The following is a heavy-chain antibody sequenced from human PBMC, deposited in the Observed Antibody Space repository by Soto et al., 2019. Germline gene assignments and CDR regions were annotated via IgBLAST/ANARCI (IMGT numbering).Heavy chain of an antibody. CDR3: ARGSAPLRGVEWSIRPPSGFYP. CDR2: IYYSGST. D-gene: IGHD3-3*01. CDR1: GGSISSGGYY. J-gene: IGHJ5*02. Sequence: SETLSLTCTVSGGSISSGGYYWSWICQHPGKGLEWIGYIYYSGSTYYNPSLKSRVTISVDTSKNQFSLKLSSVTAADTAVYYCARGSAPLRGVEWSIRPPSGFYPWGKGSLVTVSS. V-gene: IGHV4-31*03.